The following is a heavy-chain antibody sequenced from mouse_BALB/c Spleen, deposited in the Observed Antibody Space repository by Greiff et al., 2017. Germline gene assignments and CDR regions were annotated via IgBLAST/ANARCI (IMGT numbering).Heavy chain of an antibody. D-gene: IGHD4-1*01. Sequence: EVQGVESGAELVKPGASVKLSCTASGFNIKDTYMHWVKQRPEQGLEWIGRIDPANGNTKYDPKFQGKATITADTSSNTAYLQLSSLTSEDTAVYYCASGTPFAYWGQGTLVTVSA. CDR3: ASGTPFAY. J-gene: IGHJ3*01. CDR2: IDPANGNT. CDR1: GFNIKDTY. V-gene: IGHV14-3*02.